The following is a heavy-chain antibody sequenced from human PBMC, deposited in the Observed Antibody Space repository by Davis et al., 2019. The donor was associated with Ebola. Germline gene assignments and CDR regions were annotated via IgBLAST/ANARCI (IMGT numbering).Heavy chain of an antibody. J-gene: IGHJ4*02. CDR2: ISYDGSNK. Sequence: GSLLKISCAASGFTFSSYGMHWVRQAPGKGLEWVAVISYDGSNKYYADSVKGRFTISRDNSKNTLYLQMNSLRAEDTAVYYCAVGIAARPAYDYWGQGTLVTVSS. V-gene: IGHV3-30*03. D-gene: IGHD6-6*01. CDR3: AVGIAARPAYDY. CDR1: GFTFSSYG.